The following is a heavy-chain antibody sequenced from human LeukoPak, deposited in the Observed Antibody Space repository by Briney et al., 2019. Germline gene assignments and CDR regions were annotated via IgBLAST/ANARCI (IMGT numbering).Heavy chain of an antibody. J-gene: IGHJ2*01. Sequence: ASVKVSCKASGGTFSSYAISWVRPAPGQGLEWMGGIIPIFGTANYAQKFQGRVTITADESTSTAYMELSSLRSEDTAVYYCARAGIAVAGRNWYFDLWGRGTLVTVSS. V-gene: IGHV1-69*13. CDR1: GGTFSSYA. CDR2: IIPIFGTA. D-gene: IGHD6-19*01. CDR3: ARAGIAVAGRNWYFDL.